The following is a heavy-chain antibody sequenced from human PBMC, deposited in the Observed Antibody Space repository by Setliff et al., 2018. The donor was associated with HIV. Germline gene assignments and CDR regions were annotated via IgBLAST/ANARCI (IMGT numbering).Heavy chain of an antibody. CDR2: ISPDNGNT. D-gene: IGHD4-17*01. CDR3: VRRESDYGTKAGFRY. V-gene: IGHV1-18*04. J-gene: IGHJ4*02. CDR1: GYIFLNYD. Sequence: ASVKVSCKASGYIFLNYDITWVRQAPGQGLEWMGWISPDNGNTNYAQKIEGRVILTTDKSTNTVEMELRSLRSDDTAVYYCVRRESDYGTKAGFRYWGQGTLVTVSS.